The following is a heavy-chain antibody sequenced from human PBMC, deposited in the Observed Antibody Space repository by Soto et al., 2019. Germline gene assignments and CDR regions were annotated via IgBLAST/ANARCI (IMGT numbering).Heavy chain of an antibody. V-gene: IGHV3-7*01. Sequence: PGGSMRLSCAACGFSFISYWMSWVRQAPGKGLEWVANIKQDGSEKYYVDSVKGRFTISRDNAKNSLYLQMNSLRAEDTAVYYCARKGRRAAAGNDYYYCYGMDVWGQGPTVTVSS. CDR3: ARKGRRAAAGNDYYYCYGMDV. J-gene: IGHJ6*02. CDR2: IKQDGSEK. CDR1: GFSFISYW. D-gene: IGHD6-13*01.